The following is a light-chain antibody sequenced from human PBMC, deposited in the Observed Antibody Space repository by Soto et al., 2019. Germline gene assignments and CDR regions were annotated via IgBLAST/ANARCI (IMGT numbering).Light chain of an antibody. Sequence: EIVMTQSPLSLPVTPGEPASISCRSSQSLLHSNGYNYLDWYLQKPGQSPQLLIYLGSNRASGVHDRFSGSGSATVFTLKISRVEAEDVGVYYCLQALQTPFTFGPGKKVDIK. J-gene: IGKJ3*01. CDR1: QSLLHSNGYNY. CDR2: LGS. V-gene: IGKV2-28*01. CDR3: LQALQTPFT.